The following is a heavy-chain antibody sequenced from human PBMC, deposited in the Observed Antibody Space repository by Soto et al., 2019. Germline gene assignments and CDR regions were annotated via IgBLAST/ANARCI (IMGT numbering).Heavy chain of an antibody. Sequence: SETLSLTCTVSGGSISSYYWSWIRQPPGKGLEWIGYIYYSGSTNYNPSLKSRVTISVDTSKNQFSLKLSSVTAADTAVYYCARAHYSSSYYYYGMDVWGQGTTVTVS. CDR1: GGSISSYY. CDR2: IYYSGST. D-gene: IGHD6-6*01. J-gene: IGHJ6*02. V-gene: IGHV4-59*01. CDR3: ARAHYSSSYYYYGMDV.